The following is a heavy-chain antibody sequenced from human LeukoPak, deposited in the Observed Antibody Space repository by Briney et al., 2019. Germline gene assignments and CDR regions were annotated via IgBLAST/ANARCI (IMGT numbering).Heavy chain of an antibody. Sequence: GGSLRLSCAASGFTFSSYSMNWVRQAPGKGLEWVSSISSSSYIYYADSVKGRFTISRDNSKNTLSLHMNSLRAEDTAVYYCAKENRWQWGQGTLVTVSS. CDR3: AKENRWQ. CDR1: GFTFSSYS. CDR2: ISSSSYI. D-gene: IGHD5-24*01. V-gene: IGHV3-21*04. J-gene: IGHJ4*02.